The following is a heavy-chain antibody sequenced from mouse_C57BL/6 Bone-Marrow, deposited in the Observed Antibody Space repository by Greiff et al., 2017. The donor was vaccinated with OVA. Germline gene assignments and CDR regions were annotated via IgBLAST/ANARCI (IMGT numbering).Heavy chain of an antibody. CDR3: TRGYSNYCAMDY. CDR2: IDPETGGT. Sequence: VQLQQSGAELVRPGASVTLSCKASGYTFTDYEMHWVKQTPVQGLEWIGAIDPETGGTAYNQKFKGKAILTADKSSSTAYMELRSLTSEDSAVYYCTRGYSNYCAMDYWGQGTSVTVSS. CDR1: GYTFTDYE. V-gene: IGHV1-15*01. J-gene: IGHJ4*01. D-gene: IGHD2-5*01.